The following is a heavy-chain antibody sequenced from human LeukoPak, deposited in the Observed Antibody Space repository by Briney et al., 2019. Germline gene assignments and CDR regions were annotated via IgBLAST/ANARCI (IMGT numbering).Heavy chain of an antibody. CDR1: GYTFTGYY. J-gene: IGHJ4*02. D-gene: IGHD5-18*01. CDR2: INPNSGGT. V-gene: IGHV1-2*02. CDR3: ARDSGGVDSWIQLGCLY. Sequence: GASVKVSCKASGYTFTGYYMHCVRHAPGQGLEWMGWINPNSGGTNYAQKLQGRVTMTSDTSISTAYMELSRLRSDDTAVYYCARDSGGVDSWIQLGCLYWGQGTLVTVSS.